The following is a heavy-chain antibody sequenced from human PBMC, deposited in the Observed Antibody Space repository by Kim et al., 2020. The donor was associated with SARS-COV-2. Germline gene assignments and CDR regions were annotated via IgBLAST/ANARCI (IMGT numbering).Heavy chain of an antibody. Sequence: GGSLRLSCAASGFTVSSNDMNWVRQAPGKGLEWVSGIGAAGKTYYDVSVKVRFTISREMSKNTLYLQMSSLGAADTAVYYCAKELLGFSGAYFWGRGGLV. J-gene: IGHJ4*01. CDR2: IGAAGKT. CDR1: GFTVSSND. D-gene: IGHD3-10*01. V-gene: IGHV3-23*01. CDR3: AKELLGFSGAYF.